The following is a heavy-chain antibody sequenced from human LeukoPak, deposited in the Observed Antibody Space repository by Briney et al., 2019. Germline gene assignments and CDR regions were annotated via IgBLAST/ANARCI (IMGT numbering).Heavy chain of an antibody. CDR1: GFTFSDSG. D-gene: IGHD6-13*01. CDR3: AKEGIWYSLDS. Sequence: GGSLRLSCTASGFTFSDSGMHWVRQSPGKGLEWVTFIRYDGTNKDYAGSVKGRFSISRDNSKNTVYLQMDSLSAEDTAVYYCAKEGIWYSLDSWGQGTLVTVSS. J-gene: IGHJ4*02. CDR2: IRYDGTNK. V-gene: IGHV3-30*02.